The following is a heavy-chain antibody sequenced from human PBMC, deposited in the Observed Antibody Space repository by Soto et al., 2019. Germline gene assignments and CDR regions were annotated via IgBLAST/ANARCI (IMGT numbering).Heavy chain of an antibody. CDR3: ARAPWELGAFDY. Sequence: ASVKVSCKASGYTFTGYYMHWVRQAPGQGLEWMGWINPNSGGTNYAQKFQGRVTMTRDTSTSTAYMELSRLRSDDTAVYYCARAPWELGAFDYWGQGTLVTVSS. J-gene: IGHJ4*02. CDR2: INPNSGGT. CDR1: GYTFTGYY. D-gene: IGHD1-26*01. V-gene: IGHV1-2*02.